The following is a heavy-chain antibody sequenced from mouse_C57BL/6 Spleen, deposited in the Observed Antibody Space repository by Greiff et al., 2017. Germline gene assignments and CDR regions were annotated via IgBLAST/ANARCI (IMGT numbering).Heavy chain of an antibody. V-gene: IGHV1-59*01. CDR3: HYYGSNDYFDD. D-gene: IGHD1-1*01. Sequence: VQLQQPGAELVRPGTSVKLSCKASGYTFTSYWMHWVKQRPGQGLEWIGVIDPSDSYTNYNQKFKGKATLTVDTSSSTAYMQLSSLTSEDSAVYYCHYYGSNDYFDDWGQGTTLTVSS. J-gene: IGHJ2*01. CDR1: GYTFTSYW. CDR2: IDPSDSYT.